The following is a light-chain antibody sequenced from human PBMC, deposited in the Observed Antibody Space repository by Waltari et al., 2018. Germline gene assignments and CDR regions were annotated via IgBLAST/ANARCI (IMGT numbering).Light chain of an antibody. J-gene: IGLJ2*01. CDR2: RVN. CDR3: CSYARYSTPSWI. V-gene: IGLV2-23*02. Sequence: QSALTQPASVSGSPGQSITISCTGTSSDVGAYDFVSWYQRYPGKAPKPLTSRVNKRPPGVSPRFPGSKSGNTATLTISGLQAEDEADYFFCSYARYSTPSWIFGGGTKLTVL. CDR1: SSDVGAYDF.